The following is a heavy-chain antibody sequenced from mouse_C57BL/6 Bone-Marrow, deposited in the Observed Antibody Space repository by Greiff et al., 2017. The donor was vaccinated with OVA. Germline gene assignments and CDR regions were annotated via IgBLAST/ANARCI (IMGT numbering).Heavy chain of an antibody. Sequence: VHVKQSGAELVRPGASVKLSCTASGFNIKDDYLHWVKQRPEQGLEWIGWIDPENGDTEYASKFQGKATITADTSSNTAYLQLSSLTSEDTAVYYCTNFAYWGQGTLVTVSA. V-gene: IGHV14-4*01. CDR1: GFNIKDDY. CDR3: TNFAY. CDR2: IDPENGDT. J-gene: IGHJ3*01.